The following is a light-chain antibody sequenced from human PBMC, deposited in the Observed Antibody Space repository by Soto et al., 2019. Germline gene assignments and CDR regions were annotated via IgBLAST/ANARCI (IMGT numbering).Light chain of an antibody. CDR3: QQADSFPVT. J-gene: IGKJ4*01. CDR2: IAS. V-gene: IGKV1-12*01. Sequence: DKKMTQSPSSVSASVGDIVTITCRASHNIRSWLAWYQQKPGKAPKLLISIASSLQDGVPSRFSGSGSGTEFTLTISTLQPEDVATYYCQQADSFPVTFGGGTKVDIK. CDR1: HNIRSW.